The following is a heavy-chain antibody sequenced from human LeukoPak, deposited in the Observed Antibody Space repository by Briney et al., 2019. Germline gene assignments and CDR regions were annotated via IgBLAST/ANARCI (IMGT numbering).Heavy chain of an antibody. CDR2: INPNSGGT. CDR3: AIIGYCSGGSCYSSYYYYMDV. D-gene: IGHD2-15*01. V-gene: IGHV1-2*02. CDR1: GYTFTGYY. Sequence: ASVKVSCKASGYTFTGYYMHWVRQAPGQGLEWMGWINPNSGGTNYAQKLQGRVTMTTDTSTSTAYMELRSLRSDDTAVYYCAIIGYCSGGSCYSSYYYYMDVWGKGTTVTVSS. J-gene: IGHJ6*03.